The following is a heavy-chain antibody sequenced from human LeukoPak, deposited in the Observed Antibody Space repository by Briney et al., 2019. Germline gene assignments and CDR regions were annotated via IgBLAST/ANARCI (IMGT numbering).Heavy chain of an antibody. CDR3: ARAVFYRGYFDWTTGPNIPFDP. J-gene: IGHJ5*02. Sequence: ASVKVSCKASGYTFTSYAMHWVRQAPGQRLEWMGWINAGNGNTKYSQKFQGRVTITRDTSASTAYMELSSLSSEDTAVYYCARAVFYRGYFDWTTGPNIPFDPWGQGTLVTVSS. V-gene: IGHV1-3*01. CDR2: INAGNGNT. D-gene: IGHD3-9*01. CDR1: GYTFTSYA.